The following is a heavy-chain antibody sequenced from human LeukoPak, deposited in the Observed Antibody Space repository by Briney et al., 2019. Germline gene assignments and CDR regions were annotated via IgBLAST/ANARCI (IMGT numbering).Heavy chain of an antibody. CDR1: GFTFSSYG. CDR2: ISYDGSNK. J-gene: IGHJ4*02. V-gene: IGHV3-30*18. CDR3: AKSKGYSGPPGDY. Sequence: GGSLRLSCAASGFTFSSYGMHWVRQAPGKGLEWVAVISYDGSNKYYADSVKGRFTISRDNSKNTLHLQMNSLRAEDTAVYYCAKSKGYSGPPGDYWGQGTLVTVSS. D-gene: IGHD5-12*01.